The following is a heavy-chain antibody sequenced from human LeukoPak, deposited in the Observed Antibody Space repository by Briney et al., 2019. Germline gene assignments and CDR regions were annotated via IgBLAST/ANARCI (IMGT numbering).Heavy chain of an antibody. CDR3: ARQTYCDFWSGYSTFDY. D-gene: IGHD3-3*01. J-gene: IGHJ4*02. CDR1: GFTFSSYE. Sequence: GGSLRLSCAASGFTFSSYEMNWVRQAPGKGLEWVSYISSSGSTKYYTDSVRGRFTISRDNAKNSLYLQMSSLRGEDTAVYYCARQTYCDFWSGYSTFDYWGQGTLVTVSS. CDR2: ISSSGSTK. V-gene: IGHV3-48*03.